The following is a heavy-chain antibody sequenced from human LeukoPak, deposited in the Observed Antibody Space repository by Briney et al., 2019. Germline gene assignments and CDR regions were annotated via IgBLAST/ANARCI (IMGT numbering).Heavy chain of an antibody. CDR2: ISGRGDST. Sequence: GGSLRLSCAASGVTFSDYAMSWVRQAPGKGLEWVSDISGRGDSTYYADSVKGRFTISRDKSKNTVYLQVNSLRAEDTAVYYCAKGRSGRSRSWYFDLWGRGTLVTVSS. J-gene: IGHJ2*01. CDR3: AKGRSGRSRSWYFDL. V-gene: IGHV3-23*01. D-gene: IGHD6-19*01. CDR1: GVTFSDYA.